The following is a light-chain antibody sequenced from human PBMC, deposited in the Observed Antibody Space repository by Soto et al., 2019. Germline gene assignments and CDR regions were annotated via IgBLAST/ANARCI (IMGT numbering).Light chain of an antibody. V-gene: IGKV3-15*01. J-gene: IGKJ1*01. Sequence: EIVMTQSPATLSESPGERATLSCRASQSVSSNLAWYQQRPGQAPRLLIYGASTRATGIPARFSGSGSGTEFTLTISSLQSEDFAVYYCQQYNNWATFGQGTKV. CDR2: GAS. CDR3: QQYNNWAT. CDR1: QSVSSN.